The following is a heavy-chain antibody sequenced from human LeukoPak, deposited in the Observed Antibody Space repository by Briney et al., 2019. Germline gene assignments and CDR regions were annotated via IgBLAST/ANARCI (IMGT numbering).Heavy chain of an antibody. V-gene: IGHV3-11*04. CDR3: AKERDPASYYDSSGPDY. D-gene: IGHD3-22*01. J-gene: IGHJ4*02. Sequence: PGGSLRLSCAASGFTFSDYYMSWIRQAPGKGLEWVSYISSSGSTIYYADSVKGRFTISRDNAKNSLYLQMNSLRAEDTAVYYCAKERDPASYYDSSGPDYWGQGTLVTVSS. CDR1: GFTFSDYY. CDR2: ISSSGSTI.